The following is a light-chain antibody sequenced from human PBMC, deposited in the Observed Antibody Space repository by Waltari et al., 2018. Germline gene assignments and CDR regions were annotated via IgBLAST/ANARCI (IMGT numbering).Light chain of an antibody. CDR2: DVS. J-gene: IGLJ3*02. CDR3: SSYTSSRV. Sequence: QSALTQPASVSGSPGQSITISCTGTSSDVAGCNYVSWYQQHPGKAPKRMIYDVSKRPSGVSNRFSGSKSGNTASLTISGLQAEDEADYYCSSYTSSRVFGGGTKLTVL. CDR1: SSDVAGCNY. V-gene: IGLV2-14*01.